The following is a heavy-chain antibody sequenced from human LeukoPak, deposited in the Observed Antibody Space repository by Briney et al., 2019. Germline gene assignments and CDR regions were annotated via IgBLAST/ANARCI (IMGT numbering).Heavy chain of an antibody. CDR2: IGIDSGNT. CDR3: AKDYKYAFDN. D-gene: IGHD5-24*01. Sequence: GGSLRLSCAASGFTFSDYNMNWVRQAPGKGLEWISYIGIDSGNTNYADSVKGRFTISGDKAKNSLYLQMNSLRVEDTAVYYCAKDYKYAFDNWGQGTLVTVSS. CDR1: GFTFSDYN. J-gene: IGHJ4*02. V-gene: IGHV3-11*06.